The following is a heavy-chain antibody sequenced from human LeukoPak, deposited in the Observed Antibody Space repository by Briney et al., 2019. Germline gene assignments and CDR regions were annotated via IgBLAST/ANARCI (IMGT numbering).Heavy chain of an antibody. V-gene: IGHV3-74*01. J-gene: IGHJ5*02. Sequence: GGSLRLSCTASGFTFSSYWMSWVRQAPGKGLVWVSRINSDGSSTNYADSVKGRFTISRDNAKNTMYLQMNSLRAEDTAIYYCVRDLQRHYLGVAVAGRRRWFDPWGQGTLVTVSS. CDR3: VRDLQRHYLGVAVAGRRRWFDP. D-gene: IGHD6-13*01. CDR2: INSDGSST. CDR1: GFTFSSYW.